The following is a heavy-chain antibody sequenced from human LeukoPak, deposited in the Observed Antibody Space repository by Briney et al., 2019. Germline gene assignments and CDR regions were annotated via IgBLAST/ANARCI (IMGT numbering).Heavy chain of an antibody. J-gene: IGHJ5*02. V-gene: IGHV4-59*01. CDR3: AREGDKYANWFDT. D-gene: IGHD2-8*01. Sequence: SETLSLTCTVSGGSISSYYWSWIRQSPGKGLEWIGYIYYSGSTNYNPSLKSRVTISLDTSKNQFSPNLNSVTAADTAVYYCAREGDKYANWFDTWGQGTLVTVSS. CDR2: IYYSGST. CDR1: GGSISSYY.